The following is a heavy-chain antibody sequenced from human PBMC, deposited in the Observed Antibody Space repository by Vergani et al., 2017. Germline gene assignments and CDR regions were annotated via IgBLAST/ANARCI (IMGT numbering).Heavy chain of an antibody. V-gene: IGHV1-69*17. J-gene: IGHJ4*02. CDR1: GGTFSSYA. CDR3: ARAIRITIFGVVTGGFDY. D-gene: IGHD3-3*01. Sequence: QVQLVQSGAEVKKPGSSVKVSCKASGGTFSSYAISWVRQAPGQGLEWMGGIIPIFGIANYAQKFQGRVTITADKSTSTAYMELSSLRSEDTAVYYCARAIRITIFGVVTGGFDYWGQGTLVTVSS. CDR2: IIPIFGIA.